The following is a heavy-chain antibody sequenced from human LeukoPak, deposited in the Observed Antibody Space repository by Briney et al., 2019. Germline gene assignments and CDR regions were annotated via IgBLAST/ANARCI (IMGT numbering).Heavy chain of an antibody. Sequence: GGSLRLSCAASGFTFSSYGMHWVRQAPGKGLEWVAVIWYGGSNKYYADSVKGRFTISRDNSKNTLYLQMNSLRAEDTAVYYCAKRAAAGTFFDYWGQGTLVTVSS. V-gene: IGHV3-33*06. J-gene: IGHJ4*02. CDR3: AKRAAAGTFFDY. CDR2: IWYGGSNK. CDR1: GFTFSSYG. D-gene: IGHD6-13*01.